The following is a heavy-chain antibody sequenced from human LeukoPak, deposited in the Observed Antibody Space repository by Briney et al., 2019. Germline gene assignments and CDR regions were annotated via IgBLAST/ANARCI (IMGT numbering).Heavy chain of an antibody. Sequence: GRSLRLSCAASGFTFSSYTMHWVRQAPGKGLEWVAVISYDGTNKYYTDSVTGRFTTSRDNSKNTLYLQMISLRADDTAVYYCARDVVPYYYYYMDVWGKGTTVTASS. CDR2: ISYDGTNK. D-gene: IGHD2-21*01. CDR1: GFTFSSYT. V-gene: IGHV3-30*04. J-gene: IGHJ6*03. CDR3: ARDVVPYYYYYMDV.